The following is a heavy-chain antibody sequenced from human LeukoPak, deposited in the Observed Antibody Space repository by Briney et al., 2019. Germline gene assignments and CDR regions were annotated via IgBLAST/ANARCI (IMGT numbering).Heavy chain of an antibody. J-gene: IGHJ6*03. Sequence: QSGGSLRLSCAASGFTFSSYWMSWVRQAPGKGLEWVANIKQDGSEKYYVDSVKGRFTISRDNAKNSLYLQMNSLRAEDTAVYYCARELWSYYYYYMDVWGKGTTVTVSS. D-gene: IGHD5-18*01. V-gene: IGHV3-7*01. CDR3: ARELWSYYYYYMDV. CDR1: GFTFSSYW. CDR2: IKQDGSEK.